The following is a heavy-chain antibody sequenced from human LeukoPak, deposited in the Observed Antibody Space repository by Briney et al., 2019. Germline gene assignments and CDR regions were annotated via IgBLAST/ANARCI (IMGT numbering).Heavy chain of an antibody. J-gene: IGHJ4*02. D-gene: IGHD3-3*01. CDR1: GFTFSSYW. Sequence: GGSLRLSCAASGFTFSSYWMSWVRQAPGKGLEWVANIKQDGSEKYYVDSVKGRFTISRDNAKKSLYLQMNSLRAEDTAVYYCASDFWSGYYTLDYWGQGTLVTVSS. CDR2: IKQDGSEK. V-gene: IGHV3-7*01. CDR3: ASDFWSGYYTLDY.